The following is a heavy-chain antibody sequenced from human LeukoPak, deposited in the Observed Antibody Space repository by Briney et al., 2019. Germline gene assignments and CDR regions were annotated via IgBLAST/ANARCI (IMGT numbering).Heavy chain of an antibody. V-gene: IGHV3-48*01. CDR2: ISSSSTSI. Sequence: GGSLRLSCAASGFTFSTYTMYWVRQAPGKGLEWLSYISSSSTSIYYADSVKGRFTISRDNAKNSLYLQMNSLRAEDTAVYYCARRFDNWGQGTLVTVSS. J-gene: IGHJ4*02. CDR3: ARRFDN. CDR1: GFTFSTYT.